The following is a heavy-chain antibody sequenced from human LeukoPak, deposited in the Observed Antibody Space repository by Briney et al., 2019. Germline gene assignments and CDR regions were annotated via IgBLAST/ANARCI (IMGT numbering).Heavy chain of an antibody. Sequence: AESLKISCKGSGYSFTNYWIGWVRQMPGKGREWMAIIYPGDSDTSYSRSFEGQVTISADKSSSTAYLQWSSLKASDTAMYYCARRAISGSYYADYWGQGTLVTVSS. D-gene: IGHD1-26*01. J-gene: IGHJ4*02. CDR1: GYSFTNYW. CDR2: IYPGDSDT. V-gene: IGHV5-51*01. CDR3: ARRAISGSYYADY.